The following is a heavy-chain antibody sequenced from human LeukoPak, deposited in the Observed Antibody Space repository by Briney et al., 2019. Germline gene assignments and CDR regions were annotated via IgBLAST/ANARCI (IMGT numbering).Heavy chain of an antibody. CDR2: ISAYNGNT. J-gene: IGHJ4*02. CDR3: ARDLAPPKYYDILTGYWKYSSGWYYIDY. Sequence: ASVKVSCKASGYTFTSYGISWVRQAPGQGLEWMGWISAYNGNTNYAQKLQGRVTMTTDTSTSTAYMELRSLRSDDTAVYYCARDLAPPKYYDILTGYWKYSSGWYYIDYWGQGTLVTVSS. V-gene: IGHV1-18*01. D-gene: IGHD3-9*01. CDR1: GYTFTSYG.